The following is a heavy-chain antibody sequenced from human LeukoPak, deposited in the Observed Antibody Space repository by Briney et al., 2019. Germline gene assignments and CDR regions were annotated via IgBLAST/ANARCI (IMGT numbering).Heavy chain of an antibody. Sequence: SVKVSCKASGYTFTGYYMHWVRQAPGQGLEWMGWINPNSGGTNYAQKFQGRVTMTRDTSISTAYMELSSLKSDDTAIYHCARDSNFWSGFDRWGQGTLVTVPP. V-gene: IGHV1-2*02. J-gene: IGHJ4*02. CDR3: ARDSNFWSGFDR. CDR2: INPNSGGT. D-gene: IGHD3-3*01. CDR1: GYTFTGYY.